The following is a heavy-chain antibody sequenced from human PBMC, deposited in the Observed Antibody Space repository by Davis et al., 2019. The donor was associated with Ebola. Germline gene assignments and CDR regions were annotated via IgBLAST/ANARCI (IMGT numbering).Heavy chain of an antibody. D-gene: IGHD1-1*01. J-gene: IGHJ4*02. V-gene: IGHV4-4*02. CDR2: VYHSGST. CDR3: ARQNWNLSFDY. Sequence: SETLSLTCAVSGDSISSRNWWSWVRQSPGKGLEWIGEVYHSGSTNYNPSLKSRVTISVETSKNQFSLKVSSVTTADTAVYYCARQNWNLSFDYWGQGTLVPVSS. CDR1: GDSISSRNW.